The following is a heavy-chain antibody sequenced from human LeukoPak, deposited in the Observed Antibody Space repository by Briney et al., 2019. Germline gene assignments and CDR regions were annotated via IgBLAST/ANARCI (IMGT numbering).Heavy chain of an antibody. V-gene: IGHV3-21*03. CDR2: ISSSSSYI. J-gene: IGHJ4*02. CDR1: GFTFSSYS. D-gene: IGHD3-22*01. CDR3: TTDYNDYYDSSDYYGYFMY. Sequence: PGGSLRLSCAASGFTFSSYSMNWVRQAPGKGLEWVSSISSSSSYIYYADSVKGRFTISRDNAKNSLYLQMNSLRAEDTAVYYCTTDYNDYYDSSDYYGYFMYWGQGTLVTVSS.